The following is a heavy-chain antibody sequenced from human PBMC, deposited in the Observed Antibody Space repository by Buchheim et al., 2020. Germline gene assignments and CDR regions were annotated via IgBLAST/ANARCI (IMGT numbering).Heavy chain of an antibody. CDR1: GFTFSSYA. CDR3: ATSVLRFLEWLSDFDY. CDR2: ISGSGGST. D-gene: IGHD3-3*01. Sequence: EVQLLESGGGLVQPGGSLRLSCAASGFTFSSYAMSWVRQAPGKGLELVSAISGSGGSTYYADSVKGRFTISRDNSKNTLYLQMNSLRAEDTAVYYCATSVLRFLEWLSDFDYWGQGTL. J-gene: IGHJ4*02. V-gene: IGHV3-23*01.